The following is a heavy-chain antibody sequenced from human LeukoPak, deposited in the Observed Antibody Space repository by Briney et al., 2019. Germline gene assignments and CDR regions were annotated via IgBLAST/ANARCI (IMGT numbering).Heavy chain of an antibody. D-gene: IGHD3-22*01. CDR2: IIPIFGTA. CDR1: GGTFSSYA. CDR3: ARARPNYYDSSGYYY. J-gene: IGHJ4*02. Sequence: ASAKVSCKASGGTFSSYAISWVRQAPGQGLEWMGGIIPIFGTANYAQKFQGRVTITTDESTSTAYMELSSLRSEDTAVYYCARARPNYYDSSGYYYWGQGTLVTVSS. V-gene: IGHV1-69*05.